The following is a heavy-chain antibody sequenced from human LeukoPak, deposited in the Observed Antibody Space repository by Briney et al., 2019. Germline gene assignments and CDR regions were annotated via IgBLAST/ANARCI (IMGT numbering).Heavy chain of an antibody. V-gene: IGHV4-59*13. D-gene: IGHD5-24*01. Sequence: PSETLSLTCTVSGASISTYFWTWIRQPPGKGLEWIGYMYYTGNTNYNPSLKSRLAMSADTSKNQISLQLSSVTAADTAIYYCARKDGDFWGQGILVTVSS. J-gene: IGHJ4*02. CDR2: MYYTGNT. CDR3: ARKDGDF. CDR1: GASISTYF.